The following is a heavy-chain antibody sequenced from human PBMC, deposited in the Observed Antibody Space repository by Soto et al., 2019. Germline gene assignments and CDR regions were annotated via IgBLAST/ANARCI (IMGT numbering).Heavy chain of an antibody. CDR3: ARELHPGIVVDYYMDV. CDR1: GGTFSSYT. J-gene: IGHJ6*03. V-gene: IGHV1-69*04. D-gene: IGHD2-15*01. CDR2: IIPILGIA. Sequence: GASVKVSCKASGGTFSSYTISWVRQAPGQGLEWMGRIIPILGIANYAQKFQGRVTITADKSTSTAYMELSSLRSEDTAVYYCARELHPGIVVDYYMDVWGKGTTVTVSS.